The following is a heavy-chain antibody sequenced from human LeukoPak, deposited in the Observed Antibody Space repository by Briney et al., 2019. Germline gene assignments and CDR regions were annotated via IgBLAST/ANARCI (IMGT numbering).Heavy chain of an antibody. V-gene: IGHV1-69*04. CDR1: GGTFSSYA. CDR3: AREEDGGDRPGY. J-gene: IGHJ4*02. CDR2: IIPILGIA. D-gene: IGHD2-21*02. Sequence: RASVKVSCKASGGTFSSYAISWVRQAPGQGLEWMGRIIPILGIANYAQKFQGRVTITADKSTSTAYMELSSLRSEDTAVYYCAREEDGGDRPGYWGQGTLVTVSS.